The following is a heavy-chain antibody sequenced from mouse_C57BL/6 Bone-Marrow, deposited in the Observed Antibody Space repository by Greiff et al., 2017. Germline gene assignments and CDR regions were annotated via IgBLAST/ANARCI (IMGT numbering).Heavy chain of an antibody. CDR3: ASAYYSNYGGFAY. J-gene: IGHJ3*01. Sequence: EVHLVESGGGLVQPGGSLKLSCAASGFTFSDYGMAWVRQAPRKGPEWVAFISNLAYSIYYADTVTGRFTISRENAKNTLYLEMSSLRSEDTAMYYCASAYYSNYGGFAYWGQGTLVTVSA. CDR1: GFTFSDYG. CDR2: ISNLAYSI. V-gene: IGHV5-15*01. D-gene: IGHD2-5*01.